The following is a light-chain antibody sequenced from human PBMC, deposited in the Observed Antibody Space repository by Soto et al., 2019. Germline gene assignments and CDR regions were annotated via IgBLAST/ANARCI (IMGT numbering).Light chain of an antibody. CDR1: QSVSSNY. J-gene: IGKJ1*01. CDR2: GAS. CDR3: HQCDTPPRT. Sequence: EIVLTQSPVTLSLSPGERATLSCRASQSVSSNYLAWYQQKPGQAPRLLVYGASNRATGIPDRFSGGGSGTDFTLTISRLEPEDFAVYHCHQCDTPPRTFGQGTKVDIK. V-gene: IGKV3-20*01.